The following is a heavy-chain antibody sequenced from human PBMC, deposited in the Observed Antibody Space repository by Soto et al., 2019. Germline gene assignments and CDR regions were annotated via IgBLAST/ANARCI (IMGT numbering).Heavy chain of an antibody. J-gene: IGHJ3*01. Sequence: QITMRESGPTLVKPTQTLTLTCSFSGFSLSASGVGVGWIRQPPGKALEWLALVFWDDDKFYSPPLQSRLTITKDTSKNQVVLTVTNIDPVDTATYYCAHSSPDGSFDLWGQATMVTVSS. D-gene: IGHD3-10*01. V-gene: IGHV2-5*02. CDR2: VFWDDDK. CDR1: GFSLSASGVG. CDR3: AHSSPDGSFDL.